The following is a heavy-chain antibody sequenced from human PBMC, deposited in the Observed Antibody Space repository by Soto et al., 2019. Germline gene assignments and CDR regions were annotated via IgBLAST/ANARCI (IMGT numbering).Heavy chain of an antibody. J-gene: IGHJ4*02. Sequence: ASVKVSCKASGYTFTGNYMHWVRQAPGQGLEWMGWINPNTGGTNFAQKFQGWITMTRDTSLSTAYMELSRLTSGDMAVYYCAKGGDSSGCEFDYWGQGTLVTVPQ. CDR1: GYTFTGNY. V-gene: IGHV1-2*04. CDR2: INPNTGGT. D-gene: IGHD6-19*01. CDR3: AKGGDSSGCEFDY.